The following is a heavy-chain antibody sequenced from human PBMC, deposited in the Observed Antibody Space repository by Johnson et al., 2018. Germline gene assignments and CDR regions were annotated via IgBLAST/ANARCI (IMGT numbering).Heavy chain of an antibody. Sequence: VQLVQSGGGLVKXGGSLRLSCAASGFTFSSYSMNWVRQAPGKGLEWVSSISSTSSYIYYAHSVKGRFTISSDNAKNSLYLQMNSLRAEDTAVYYCARTTVTTLDYYYYMDVWGKGTTVTVSS. V-gene: IGHV3-21*01. J-gene: IGHJ6*03. CDR1: GFTFSSYS. D-gene: IGHD4-17*01. CDR3: ARTTVTTLDYYYYMDV. CDR2: ISSTSSYI.